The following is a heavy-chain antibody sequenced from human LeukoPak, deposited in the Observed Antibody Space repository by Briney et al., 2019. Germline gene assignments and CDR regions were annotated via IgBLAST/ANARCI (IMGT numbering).Heavy chain of an antibody. D-gene: IGHD5-12*01. Sequence: PGGSLRLSCAASGFTFSTYEMNWVRQAPGKGLEWVSYISSSGRIIYYTDSVKGRFTISRDNAKNSLYLQMNSLRAEDRAVYYCARSGFNFDSWGQGTLVTVSS. CDR1: GFTFSTYE. V-gene: IGHV3-48*03. CDR3: ARSGFNFDS. CDR2: ISSSGRII. J-gene: IGHJ4*02.